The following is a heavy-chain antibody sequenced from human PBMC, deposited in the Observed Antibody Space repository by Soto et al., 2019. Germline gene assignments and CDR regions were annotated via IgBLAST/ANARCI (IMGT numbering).Heavy chain of an antibody. J-gene: IGHJ3*01. CDR2: PIPVFGTT. V-gene: IGHV1-69*01. CDR3: ARTYIAASRATDSDL. Sequence: QVQLVQSGAEVRKPGSSVKVSCKASGDTFMYYAFTWVRQAPGQGLEWVGQPIPVFGTTNHAQKFQGRVTFTADESTSTAYMELSSLRFEDTAVYFCARTYIAASRATDSDLWGQGTMVTVSS. D-gene: IGHD6-6*01. CDR1: GDTFMYYA.